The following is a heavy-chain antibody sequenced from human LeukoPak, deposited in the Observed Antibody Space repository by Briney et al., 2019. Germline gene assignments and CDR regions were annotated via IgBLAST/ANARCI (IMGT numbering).Heavy chain of an antibody. Sequence: GGSLRLSCAASGFTVSSNYMSWVRQAPGKGLEWVSIIYSGGSTYYADSVKGRFTISRDNSKNTLYLQMNTLRAEDTAVYYCARAGAAAGTSAFDIWGQGTMVTVSS. V-gene: IGHV3-53*01. D-gene: IGHD6-13*01. CDR2: IYSGGST. CDR1: GFTVSSNY. J-gene: IGHJ3*02. CDR3: ARAGAAAGTSAFDI.